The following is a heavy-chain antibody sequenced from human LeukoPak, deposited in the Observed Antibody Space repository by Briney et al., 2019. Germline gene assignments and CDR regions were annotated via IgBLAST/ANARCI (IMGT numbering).Heavy chain of an antibody. V-gene: IGHV3-53*01. CDR3: ARDDREYSSSGDYYYGMDV. CDR1: GFTVSSNY. J-gene: IGHJ6*02. D-gene: IGHD6-6*01. CDR2: IYSGGST. Sequence: GGSLRLPCAASGFTVSSNYMSWVRQAPGKGLEWVSVIYSGGSTYYADSVKGRFTISRDNSKNTLYLQMNSLRAEDTAVYYCARDDREYSSSGDYYYGMDVWGQGTTVTVSS.